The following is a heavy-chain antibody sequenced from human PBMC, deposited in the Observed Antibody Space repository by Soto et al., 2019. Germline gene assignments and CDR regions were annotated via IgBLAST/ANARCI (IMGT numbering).Heavy chain of an antibody. D-gene: IGHD6-19*01. J-gene: IGHJ5*02. CDR3: AKDGRVAGVNWFDP. CDR1: GFTFSSYA. Sequence: GGSLRLSCAASGFTFSSYAMSWVRQPPGKGLEWVSSVIGSGGSTFYADSVKGRFTISRDNSKNRLYLQMDSLRAEDTAIYYCAKDGRVAGVNWFDPWGQGTLVTVSS. CDR2: VIGSGGST. V-gene: IGHV3-23*01.